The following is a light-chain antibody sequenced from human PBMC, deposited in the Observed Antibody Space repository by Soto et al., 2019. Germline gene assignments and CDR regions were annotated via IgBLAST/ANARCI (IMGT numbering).Light chain of an antibody. J-gene: IGLJ1*01. CDR1: SRDVGGYNH. CDR3: CSYAGSYTYV. CDR2: DVS. Sequence: QSALTQPRSVSGSPGQSVTISCTGTSRDVGGYNHVSWYQQHPGKVPKLMIYDVSERPSGVPDRFSGSKSGNTASLTISGLQAEDEADYYCCSYAGSYTYVFGTETMLTVL. V-gene: IGLV2-11*01.